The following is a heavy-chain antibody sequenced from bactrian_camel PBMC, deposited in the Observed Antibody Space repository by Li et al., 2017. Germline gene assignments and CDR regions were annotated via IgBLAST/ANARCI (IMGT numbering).Heavy chain of an antibody. CDR1: GHTYTC. J-gene: IGHJ4*01. CDR2: IYLAGGDT. CDR3: TADRILSRLWVGSGNY. D-gene: IGHD5*01. Sequence: VQLVESGGGSVQAGGSLRLSCAAPGHTYTCMAWFRQAPGKEREAVAAIYLAGGDTTYSDPVKGRFTISQDSAKNTLSLQMNSLKPEDTAMYYCTADRILSRLWVGSGNYRGRGTQVTV. V-gene: IGHV3S42*01.